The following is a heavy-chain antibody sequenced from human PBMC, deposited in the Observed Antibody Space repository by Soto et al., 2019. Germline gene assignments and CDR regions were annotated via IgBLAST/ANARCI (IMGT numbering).Heavy chain of an antibody. J-gene: IGHJ6*02. V-gene: IGHV3-23*01. CDR3: ARTAADNYYYYGMDV. CDR1: GLTFCSYA. Sequence: GGSLRLCCAASGLTFCSYAMSWVRQAPGKGLEWVSAISGSGGSTYYADSVKGRFTISRDNSKSTLYLQMNSLRAEDTAVYYCARTAADNYYYYGMDVWGQGNTVTVSS. CDR2: ISGSGGST. D-gene: IGHD6-13*01.